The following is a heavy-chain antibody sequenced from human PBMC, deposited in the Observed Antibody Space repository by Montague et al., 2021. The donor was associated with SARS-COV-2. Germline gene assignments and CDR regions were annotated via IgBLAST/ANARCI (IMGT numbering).Heavy chain of an antibody. D-gene: IGHD3-9*01. CDR3: ARSYYDILTAYYTPFDY. Sequence: PALVKPTKTLTLTCTFSGFSLSTSGMRASWIRQPPGKALEWLARIDWDDDKFYSTPLKTRLTISKDTSQNQVVLTMTNMDPVDTATYYCARSYYDILTAYYTPFDYWGQGTLVTVSS. CDR2: IDWDDDK. V-gene: IGHV2-70*04. CDR1: GFSLSTSGMR. J-gene: IGHJ4*02.